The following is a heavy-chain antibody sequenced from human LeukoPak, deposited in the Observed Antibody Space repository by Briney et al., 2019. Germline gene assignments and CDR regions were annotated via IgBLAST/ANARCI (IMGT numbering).Heavy chain of an antibody. CDR3: ARDGGTTVVTFDY. CDR2: ISSSSSSI. CDR1: GFTFSSYA. Sequence: PGGSLRLSCAASGFTFSSYAMSWVRQAPGKGLEWVSAISSSSSSIYYADSVKGRFTISRDNAKNTLYLQMNSLRAEDTAVYYCARDGGTTVVTFDYWGQGTLVTVSA. D-gene: IGHD4-23*01. V-gene: IGHV3-21*01. J-gene: IGHJ4*02.